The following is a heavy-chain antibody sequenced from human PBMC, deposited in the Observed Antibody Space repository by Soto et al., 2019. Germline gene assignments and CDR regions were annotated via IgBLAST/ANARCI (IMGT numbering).Heavy chain of an antibody. D-gene: IGHD3-10*01. CDR3: EKDRGLDSQVRGGMNX. CDR1: GFTFSSYN. V-gene: IGHV3-21*01. J-gene: IGHJ6*02. Sequence: GGSLRLSCAGSGFTFSSYNMNWVRQAPGKGLEWVGSLSSRSNHIFHADSVKGPFTISIDNAKNSLYLQMNSLKAEDTAVYYCEKDRGLDSQVRGGMNXWGRGTTVTVS. CDR2: LSSRSNHI.